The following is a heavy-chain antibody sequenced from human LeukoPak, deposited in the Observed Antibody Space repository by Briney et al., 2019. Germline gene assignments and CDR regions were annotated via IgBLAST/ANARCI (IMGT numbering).Heavy chain of an antibody. V-gene: IGHV4-39*07. Sequence: SETLSLTCTVSGGSISSSSYYWGWIRQPPWKGLEWIGEINHSGRTNDDPSLKSRVTISVDTSKNQFSLKLSSVTAADTAVYYCARGRPIIVVVPAAIRYYYYYYMDVWGKGTTVTVSS. CDR2: INHSGRT. J-gene: IGHJ6*03. CDR3: ARGRPIIVVVPAAIRYYYYYYMDV. CDR1: GGSISSSSYY. D-gene: IGHD2-2*02.